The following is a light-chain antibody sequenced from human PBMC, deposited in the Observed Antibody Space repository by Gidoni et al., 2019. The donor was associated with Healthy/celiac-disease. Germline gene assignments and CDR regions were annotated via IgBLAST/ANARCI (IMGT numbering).Light chain of an antibody. CDR3: QQCYSTPQT. Sequence: DIQMTQSPSSLSASVGDRVTITCRASQSIRSYLNWYQQKPGKAPKLLIYAASSLQSGVPSRFSGSGSGTDFTLTISSLQPEDFATYYCQQCYSTPQTFGEGTKVEIK. J-gene: IGKJ1*01. CDR2: AAS. V-gene: IGKV1-39*01. CDR1: QSIRSY.